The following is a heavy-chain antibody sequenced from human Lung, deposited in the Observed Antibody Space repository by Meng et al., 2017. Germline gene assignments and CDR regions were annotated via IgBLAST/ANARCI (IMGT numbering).Heavy chain of an antibody. CDR3: ARPKQANWYFDL. V-gene: IGHV4-34*01. CDR2: INHSGST. Sequence: WSSVLLSPSETPSLTSAVYVGSFSVYYWSWIRQPPGKGLEWIGEINHSGSTNYNPSLKSRVTISVDTSKNQFSLKLSSVTAADTAVYYCARPKQANWYFDLWGRGTLVTVSS. D-gene: IGHD1/OR15-1a*01. J-gene: IGHJ2*01. CDR1: VGSFSVYY.